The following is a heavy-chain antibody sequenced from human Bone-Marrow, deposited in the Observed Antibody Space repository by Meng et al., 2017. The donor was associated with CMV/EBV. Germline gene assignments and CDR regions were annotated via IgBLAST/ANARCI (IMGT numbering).Heavy chain of an antibody. D-gene: IGHD2-21*01. CDR2: ISGGGENT. V-gene: IGHV3-23*01. CDR3: ARDAGIAWPFDY. J-gene: IGHJ4*02. Sequence: GESLKISCAASGFTFSSYDMHWVRQATGKGLEWVSTISGGGENTHYADSVKGRFTISRDNSKDTLYLQMDSLRVEDTAVYYCARDAGIAWPFDYWGQGTPVTVSS. CDR1: GFTFSSYD.